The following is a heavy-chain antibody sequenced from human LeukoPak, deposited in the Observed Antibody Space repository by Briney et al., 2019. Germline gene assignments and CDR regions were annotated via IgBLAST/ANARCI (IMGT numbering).Heavy chain of an antibody. V-gene: IGHV1-46*01. CDR1: GYTFTNYY. J-gene: IGHJ4*02. CDR2: INPSGGTT. Sequence: ASVKVSCKASGYTFTNYYIYWVRQAPGQGLEWMGIINPSGGTTSYAQKFQSRLTLTRDTPTSTVYMELSSLRSADTAVYFCARDREVGTTTLFDYWGQGTLVTVSS. CDR3: ARDREVGTTTLFDY. D-gene: IGHD1-26*01.